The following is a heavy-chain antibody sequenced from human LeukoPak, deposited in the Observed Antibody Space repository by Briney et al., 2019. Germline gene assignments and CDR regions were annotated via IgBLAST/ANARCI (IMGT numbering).Heavy chain of an antibody. CDR1: AHTFTAVY. CDR3: AREIRHYSSSWYFDY. V-gene: IGHV1-2*02. CDR2: LNPNSGGT. J-gene: IGHJ4*02. Sequence: ASVNFSSKASAHTFTAVYMPWMRQAPGQGLEWMGWLNPNSGGTNYAQKFQGRVTITGDTSIRTAYMKLSRLGDDATAVYYCAREIRHYSSSWYFDYWGQGILVTVSS. D-gene: IGHD6-13*01.